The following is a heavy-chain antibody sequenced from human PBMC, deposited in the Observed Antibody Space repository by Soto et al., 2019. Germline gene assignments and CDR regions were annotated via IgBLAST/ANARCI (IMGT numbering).Heavy chain of an antibody. CDR1: GYDFPTYW. Sequence: GESLKISCKCSGYDFPTYWIGWLRQTPGRGLEWMGIIYPGDSDTRYSPSFQGQVTISVDKSLSTTYLQWRGLKASDSAKYYCARQYYDGNGYYPEAWGQGTLFTVSS. V-gene: IGHV5-51*01. D-gene: IGHD3-22*01. CDR3: ARQYYDGNGYYPEA. CDR2: IYPGDSDT. J-gene: IGHJ5*02.